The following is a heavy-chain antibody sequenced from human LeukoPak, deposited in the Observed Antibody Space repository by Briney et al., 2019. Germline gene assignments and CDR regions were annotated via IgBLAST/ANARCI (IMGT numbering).Heavy chain of an antibody. CDR2: ISYDGGNK. Sequence: GGSLRLSCAASGFTFSSYAMHWVRQAPGKGLEWVAVISYDGGNKYYADSVKGRFTISRDNSKNTLYLQMNSLRAEDTAVYYCARDNWNDGYFDYWGQGTLVTVSS. J-gene: IGHJ4*02. CDR3: ARDNWNDGYFDY. CDR1: GFTFSSYA. D-gene: IGHD1-1*01. V-gene: IGHV3-30-3*01.